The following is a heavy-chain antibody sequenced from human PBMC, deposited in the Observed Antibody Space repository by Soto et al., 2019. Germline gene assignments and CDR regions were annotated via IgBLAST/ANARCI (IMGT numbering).Heavy chain of an antibody. CDR1: GFTFSSYA. CDR3: AKDRDCSSTSCYVRDAFDI. V-gene: IGHV3-23*01. Sequence: SLRLSCAASGFTFSSYAMSWVRQAPGKGLEWVSAISGSGGSTYYADSVKGRFTISRDNSKNTLYLQMNSLRAEDTAVYYCAKDRDCSSTSCYVRDAFDIWGQGTMVTVSS. D-gene: IGHD2-2*01. J-gene: IGHJ3*02. CDR2: ISGSGGST.